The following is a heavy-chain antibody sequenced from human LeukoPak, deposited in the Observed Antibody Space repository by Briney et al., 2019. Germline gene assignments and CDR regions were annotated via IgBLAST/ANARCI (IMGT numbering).Heavy chain of an antibody. CDR2: IYYSGST. CDR3: ARRADGIAAAGWYFDL. J-gene: IGHJ2*01. V-gene: IGHV4-39*01. Sequence: SETLSLTCTVSGGSISSSSYYWGWIRQPPGKGLEWIGSIYYSGSTYYNPSLKSRVTISVDTSKNQFSLKLSSVTAADTAVYYCARRADGIAAAGWYFDLWGRGTLVTVSS. D-gene: IGHD6-13*01. CDR1: GGSISSSSYY.